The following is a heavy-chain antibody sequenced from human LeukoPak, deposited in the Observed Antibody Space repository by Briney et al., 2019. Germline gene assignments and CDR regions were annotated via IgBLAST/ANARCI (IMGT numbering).Heavy chain of an antibody. V-gene: IGHV3-9*03. J-gene: IGHJ4*02. D-gene: IGHD4-23*01. CDR3: TKEVTHDYGGNGFDY. CDR1: GFTFDDYA. Sequence: GGSLRLSCAASGFTFDDYAMHWVRQAPGKGLEWVSGISWNSGSIGYADSVKGRFTISRDNAKNSLYLQMNSLRAEDMALYYRTKEVTHDYGGNGFDYWGQGTLVTVSS. CDR2: ISWNSGSI.